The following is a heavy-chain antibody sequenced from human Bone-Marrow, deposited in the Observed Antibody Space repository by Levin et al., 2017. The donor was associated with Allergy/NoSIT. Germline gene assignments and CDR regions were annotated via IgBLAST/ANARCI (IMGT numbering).Heavy chain of an antibody. J-gene: IGHJ4*02. D-gene: IGHD6-19*01. CDR2: ISGSGTIT. CDR3: AKEGLAVAGYYFDS. Sequence: ETLSLTCAASGFTFSSYVMSWVRQAPGKGLEWVSSISGSGTITHYAESVKGRFTISRDISKNMLHLQMNSLRAEDTAIYFCAKEGLAVAGYYFDSWGQGTLVTVSS. V-gene: IGHV3-23*01. CDR1: GFTFSSYV.